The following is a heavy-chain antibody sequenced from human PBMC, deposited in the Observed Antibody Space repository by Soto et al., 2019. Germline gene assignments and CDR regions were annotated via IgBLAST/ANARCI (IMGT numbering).Heavy chain of an antibody. J-gene: IGHJ6*02. CDR2: IYSGGST. CDR3: ARDRGITIFGVVIPQGMDV. D-gene: IGHD3-3*01. Sequence: GGSLRLSCAPSGFTVISNYMSWVRQAPGKGLEWVSVIYSGGSTYYADSVKGRFTISRDNSKNTLYLQMNSLRAEDTAVYYCARDRGITIFGVVIPQGMDVWGQGTTVTVSS. CDR1: GFTVISNY. V-gene: IGHV3-53*01.